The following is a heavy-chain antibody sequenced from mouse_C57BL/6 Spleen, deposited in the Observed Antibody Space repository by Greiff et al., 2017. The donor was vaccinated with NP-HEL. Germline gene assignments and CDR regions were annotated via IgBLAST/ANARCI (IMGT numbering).Heavy chain of an antibody. CDR3: ARRSYYYGSSYDY. D-gene: IGHD1-1*01. V-gene: IGHV1-18*01. CDR2: INPNNGGT. CDR1: GYTFTDYN. J-gene: IGHJ2*01. Sequence: EVQRVESGPELVKPGASVKIPCKASGYTFTDYNMDWVKQSHGKSLEWIGDINPNNGGTIYNQKFKGKATLTVDKSSSTAYMELRSLTSEDTAVYYCARRSYYYGSSYDYWGQGTTLTVSS.